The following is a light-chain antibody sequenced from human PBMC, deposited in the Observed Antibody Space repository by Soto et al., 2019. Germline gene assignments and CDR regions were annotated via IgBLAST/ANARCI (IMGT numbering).Light chain of an antibody. J-gene: IGKJ5*01. CDR2: DAS. V-gene: IGKV1-13*02. Sequence: AILMTQSPSSLSASVGDRVTVTCRASQGIRNDLAWYQQKPGKAPKLLIYDASSLESGVPSRFSGSGSGTEFTLTISSLQPDDFATYYCQQYNSYLITFGQGTRLEIK. CDR1: QGIRND. CDR3: QQYNSYLIT.